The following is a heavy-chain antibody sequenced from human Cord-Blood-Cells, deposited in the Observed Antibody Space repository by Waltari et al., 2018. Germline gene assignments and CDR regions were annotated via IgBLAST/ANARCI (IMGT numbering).Heavy chain of an antibody. J-gene: IGHJ4*02. CDR3: ARGRAGTTYS. Sequence: QVQLVESGGGVVQPGRSLRLSCAASGFTFSSYAMHWVRQAPGKGLEWVAVISYDGSNKYYADSVKCRFTISRDNSKNTLYLQMNVRGAEDTAVYYCARGRAGTTYSWGQGTLVTVSS. D-gene: IGHD1-7*01. V-gene: IGHV3-30-3*01. CDR2: ISYDGSNK. CDR1: GFTFSSYA.